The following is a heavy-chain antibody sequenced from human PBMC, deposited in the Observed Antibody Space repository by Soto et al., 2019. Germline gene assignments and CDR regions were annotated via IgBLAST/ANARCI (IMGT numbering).Heavy chain of an antibody. V-gene: IGHV1-46*03. D-gene: IGHD2-21*02. J-gene: IGHJ6*03. Sequence: GASVKVSCKASGYTLTSYYMHWVRQAPGQGLEWMGIINPSGGSTSYAQKFQGRVTMTRDTSTSTVYMELSSLRSEDTAVYYCARGVVTTYYYYYYYMDVWGKGTTVTVSS. CDR3: ARGVVTTYYYYYYYMDV. CDR1: GYTLTSYY. CDR2: INPSGGST.